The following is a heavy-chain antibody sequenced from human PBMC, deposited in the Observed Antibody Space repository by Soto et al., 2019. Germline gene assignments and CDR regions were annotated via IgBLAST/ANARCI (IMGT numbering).Heavy chain of an antibody. CDR1: GGTFSSYA. V-gene: IGHV1-69*01. D-gene: IGHD3-16*01. CDR2: IIPIFGTA. CDR3: ARSITGLRDAFDI. J-gene: IGHJ3*02. Sequence: QVQLVQSGAEVNKPGSSVKVSCKASGGTFSSYAISWVRQAPGQGLEWMGGIIPIFGTANYAQNFQSRVTITADESTSTAYMELSSLRSEDTAVYYCARSITGLRDAFDIWGQGTMVTVSS.